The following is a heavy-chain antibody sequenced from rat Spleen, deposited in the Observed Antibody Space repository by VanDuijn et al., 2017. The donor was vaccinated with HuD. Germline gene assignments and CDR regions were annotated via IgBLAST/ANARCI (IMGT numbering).Heavy chain of an antibody. V-gene: IGHV5-25*01. Sequence: EVQLAESGGGLVQPGRSMNLSCAASGFTFSNFYMAWVRQAPTKGLEWVASITAGGDDTYYRDSVKGRFTISRDNAKSILYLQMDSLRSEDTATYYCARSVFDYWGQGVMVTVSS. CDR3: ARSVFDY. CDR2: ITAGGDDT. J-gene: IGHJ2*01. CDR1: GFTFSNFY.